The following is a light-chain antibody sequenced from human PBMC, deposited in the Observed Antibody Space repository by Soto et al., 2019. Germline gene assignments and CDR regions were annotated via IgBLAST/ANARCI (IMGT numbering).Light chain of an antibody. J-gene: IGKJ1*01. V-gene: IGKV3-20*01. CDR1: QSVSSSY. Sequence: EIVLTQSPGTLSLSPGERATLSCRASQSVSSSYLAWYQQKPGQAPRLLIYGASSRATGTPDRFSGSGSGTDFTLTISRLEPEDFAVYYCQQYGSSPRTFGQGTKVHIK. CDR2: GAS. CDR3: QQYGSSPRT.